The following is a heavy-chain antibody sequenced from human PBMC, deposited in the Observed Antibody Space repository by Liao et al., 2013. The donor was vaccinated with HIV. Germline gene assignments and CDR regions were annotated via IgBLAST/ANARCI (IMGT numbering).Heavy chain of an antibody. D-gene: IGHD4-23*01. Sequence: QVQLQESGPGQVKPSQTLSLTCTVSSGSISSGSYYWTWIRRPAGKGLEWIGRIYTSGYTNFNPSLKTRVTMSVDTSKNQFSLKLSSVTAADTAVYYCARGSWVTRKGLDYWGQGILVTVSS. CDR2: IYTSGYT. V-gene: IGHV4-61*02. CDR1: SGSISSGSYY. CDR3: ARGSWVTRKGLDY. J-gene: IGHJ4*02.